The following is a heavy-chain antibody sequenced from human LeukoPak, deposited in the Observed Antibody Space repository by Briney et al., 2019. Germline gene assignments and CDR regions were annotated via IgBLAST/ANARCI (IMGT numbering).Heavy chain of an antibody. Sequence: PSETLSLTCTVSGGSVSSSIYHWFWIRQPPGKGLEWIGFTYNGGSTYYNPSLKSRVTISVDMAKNQFSLKVMSVTAADTAVYYCATSQCGSDCYLAGDYWGQGTLVTVSS. CDR2: TYNGGST. V-gene: IGHV4-61*01. J-gene: IGHJ4*02. CDR3: ATSQCGSDCYLAGDY. CDR1: GGSVSSSIYH. D-gene: IGHD2-21*02.